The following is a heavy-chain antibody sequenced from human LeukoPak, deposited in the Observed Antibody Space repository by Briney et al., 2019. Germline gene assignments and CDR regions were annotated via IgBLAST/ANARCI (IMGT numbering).Heavy chain of an antibody. CDR1: GYTFTSYD. CDR2: FDPEDGET. CDR3: ATAAAGLDY. D-gene: IGHD6-13*01. V-gene: IGHV1-24*01. Sequence: ASVKVSCKASGYTFTSYDINWVRQAPGKGLEWMGGFDPEDGETIYAQKFQGRVTMTEDTSTDTAYMELSSLRSEDTAVYYCATAAAGLDYWGQGTLVTVSS. J-gene: IGHJ4*02.